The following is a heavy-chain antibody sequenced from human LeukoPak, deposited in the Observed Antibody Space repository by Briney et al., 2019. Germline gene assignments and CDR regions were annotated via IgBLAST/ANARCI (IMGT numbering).Heavy chain of an antibody. D-gene: IGHD6-6*01. CDR2: ISSSSSTK. J-gene: IGHJ4*02. Sequence: PGGSLRLSCAASGFTFSSYSMNWVHQAPGKGLEWVSYISSSSSTKYYADSVKGRFTISRDNAKNSLSLQMNSLRAEDTAVYYCARDTGGGYSSSSNYYSDYWGQGTLVTVSS. CDR1: GFTFSSYS. V-gene: IGHV3-48*01. CDR3: ARDTGGGYSSSSNYYSDY.